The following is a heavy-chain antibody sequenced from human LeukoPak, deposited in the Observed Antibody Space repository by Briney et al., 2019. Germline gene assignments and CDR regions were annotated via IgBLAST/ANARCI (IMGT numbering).Heavy chain of an antibody. CDR2: MNPNSGNT. V-gene: IGHV1-8*03. CDR3: VGGTRLPHYYMDV. CDR1: GYTFSSYD. Sequence: GASVKVSCKASGYTFSSYDFNWVRQAAGQGLEWMGWMNPNSGNTGYAQKFQGRVTITRNTSITTVYMDLSSLTSEDTAVYYCVGGTRLPHYYMDVWGKGTTVTVSS. J-gene: IGHJ6*03.